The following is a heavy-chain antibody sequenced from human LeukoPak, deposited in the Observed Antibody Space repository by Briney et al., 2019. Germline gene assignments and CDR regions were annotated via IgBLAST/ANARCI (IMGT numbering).Heavy chain of an antibody. CDR2: IYSGGST. CDR1: GFTVSSNY. CDR3: ARDPVWGSSGGFDP. D-gene: IGHD3-16*01. V-gene: IGHV3-66*01. J-gene: IGHJ5*02. Sequence: GGSLRLSCAASGFTVSSNYMGWVRQAPGKGLEWVSVIYSGGSTYYADSVKGRFTISRDNSKNTLYLQMNSLRAEDTAVYYCARDPVWGSSGGFDPWGQGTLVTVSS.